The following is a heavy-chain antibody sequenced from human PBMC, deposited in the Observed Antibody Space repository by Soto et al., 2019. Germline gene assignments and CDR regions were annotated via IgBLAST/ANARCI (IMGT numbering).Heavy chain of an antibody. J-gene: IGHJ6*02. V-gene: IGHV1-69*13. CDR1: GGTFSSYA. CDR3: ARARPSPPYYYYYGMDV. CDR2: IIPIFGTA. Sequence: ASVKVSCKASGGTFSSYAISWVRQAPGQGLEWMGGIIPIFGTANYAQKFQGRVTITADESTSTAYMELSSLRSEDTAVYYCARARPSPPYYYYYGMDVWGQGTTVTVSS.